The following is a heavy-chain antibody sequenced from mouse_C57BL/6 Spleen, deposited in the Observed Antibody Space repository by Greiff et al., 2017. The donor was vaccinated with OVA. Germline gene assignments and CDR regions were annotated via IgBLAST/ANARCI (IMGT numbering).Heavy chain of an antibody. CDR3: ARSYYGYDPFAY. D-gene: IGHD2-14*01. J-gene: IGHJ3*01. Sequence: QVQLQQPGAELVRPGSSVKLSCKASGYTFTSYWMHWVKQRPIQGLEWIGNIDPSDSETHYNQKFKDKATLTVDKSSSTAYMQLSSLTSEDSAFDDCARSYYGYDPFAYWGQGTLVTVSA. CDR2: IDPSDSET. V-gene: IGHV1-52*01. CDR1: GYTFTSYW.